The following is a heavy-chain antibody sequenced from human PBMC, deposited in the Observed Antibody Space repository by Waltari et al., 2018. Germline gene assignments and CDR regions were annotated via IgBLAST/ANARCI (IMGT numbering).Heavy chain of an antibody. CDR2: VTYDGGKK. CDR3: AKERRDGYYFYYMDV. CDR1: GFTFSRYG. V-gene: IGHV3-30*18. Sequence: QVQLVESGGGVVNPGRSLRLSCAASGFTFSRYGVHWVRQAPGKGLEWVANVTYDGGKKYYADSVKGRFSVARDNSKNTVSLQMNSLRVEDTAVYYCAKERRDGYYFYYMDVWGKGTTVTVSS. J-gene: IGHJ6*03.